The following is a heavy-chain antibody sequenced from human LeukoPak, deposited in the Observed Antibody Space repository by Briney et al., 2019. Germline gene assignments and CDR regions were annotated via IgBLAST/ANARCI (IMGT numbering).Heavy chain of an antibody. Sequence: GGSLRLSCAASGSTFSSYATSWVRQAPGKGLEWVSAISGSGGSTYYADSVKGRFTISRDNSKNTLYLQMNSLRAEDTAVYYCAKDLVIPPFGYWGQGTLVTVSS. V-gene: IGHV3-23*01. CDR1: GSTFSSYA. J-gene: IGHJ4*02. D-gene: IGHD2-21*01. CDR3: AKDLVIPPFGY. CDR2: ISGSGGST.